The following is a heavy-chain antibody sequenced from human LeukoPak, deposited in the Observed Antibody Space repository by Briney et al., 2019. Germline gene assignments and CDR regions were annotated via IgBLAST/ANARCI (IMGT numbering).Heavy chain of an antibody. CDR2: IRYDGSNK. CDR1: GFTFSSYG. CDR3: VKVGLVAARPNNFDY. J-gene: IGHJ4*02. D-gene: IGHD6-6*01. Sequence: GGSLRLSCAASGFTFSSYGMHWVRQAPGKGLEWVAFIRYDGSNKYYADSVKGRFTISRDNSKNTLYLQMNSLRAEDTAVYYCVKVGLVAARPNNFDYWGQGTLVTVSS. V-gene: IGHV3-30*02.